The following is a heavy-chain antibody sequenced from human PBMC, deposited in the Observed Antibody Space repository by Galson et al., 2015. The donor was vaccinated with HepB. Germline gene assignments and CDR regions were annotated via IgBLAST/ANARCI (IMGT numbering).Heavy chain of an antibody. CDR1: GFTFSSYA. Sequence: SLRLSCAASGFTFSSYAMSWVRQAPGKGLEWVGRVRNRGNRYTTEYVASVKGRFTISRDDSKNSLYLQMNSLQTEDTAVYYCARVRGNSWSTTSFASWGQGTLVTVSS. V-gene: IGHV3-72*01. CDR2: VRNRGNRYTT. J-gene: IGHJ5*02. D-gene: IGHD6-13*01. CDR3: ARVRGNSWSTTSFAS.